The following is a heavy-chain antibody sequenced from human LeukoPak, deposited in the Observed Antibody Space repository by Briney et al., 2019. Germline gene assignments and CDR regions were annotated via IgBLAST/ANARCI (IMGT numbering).Heavy chain of an antibody. CDR2: IYYSGST. D-gene: IGHD4-17*01. J-gene: IGHJ4*02. CDR3: ARQNGDHFDY. V-gene: IGHV4-39*01. CDR1: GGSISSSRYY. Sequence: PSETLSLTCTVSGGSISSSRYYWGWIRQPPGKGLEWIGSIYYSGSTYYNPSLKSRVTISVDTSKNQFSLKLSSVTAADTAVYYCARQNGDHFDYWGQGTLVTVSS.